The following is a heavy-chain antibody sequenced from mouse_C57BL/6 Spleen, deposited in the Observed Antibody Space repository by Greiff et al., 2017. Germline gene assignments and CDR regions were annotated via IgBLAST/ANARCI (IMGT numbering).Heavy chain of an antibody. J-gene: IGHJ2*01. CDR1: GYTFTSYW. CDR2: IDPSDSET. Sequence: VQLQQPGAELVRPGSSVKLSCKASGYTFTSYWMHWVKQRPIQGLEWIGNIDPSDSETHYTQKFKDKATLTVDKSSSTAYMQISSLTSEDSAVYYCARRANWYPFDYWGKGTTLTVSS. CDR3: ARRANWYPFDY. V-gene: IGHV1-52*01. D-gene: IGHD4-1*01.